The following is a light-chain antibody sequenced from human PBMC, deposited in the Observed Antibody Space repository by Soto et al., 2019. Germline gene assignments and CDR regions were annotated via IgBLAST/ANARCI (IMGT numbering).Light chain of an antibody. CDR2: EVS. CDR3: SSYTDVVTLEV. V-gene: IGLV2-14*01. J-gene: IGLJ1*01. Sequence: QSVLTQPACVSVSLGQSITISCTGTSTDFGGQNYVSWYQQHPGRAPKLILYEVSNRPSGVSNRFSGSRSGNTASLAISGLQAEDVADYYCSSYTDVVTLEVFGPGTKVTVL. CDR1: STDFGGQNY.